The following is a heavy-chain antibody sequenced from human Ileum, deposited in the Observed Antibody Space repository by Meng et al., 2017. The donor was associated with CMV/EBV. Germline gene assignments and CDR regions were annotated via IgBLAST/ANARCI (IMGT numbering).Heavy chain of an antibody. CDR3: ALRGSAAGTFQY. CDR1: GDSMSSYC. D-gene: IGHD6-13*01. Sequence: VQLQESGPGLVKPSETLALPCTVSGDSMSSYCWSWIRQPPGKGLEWIGYMCYNGDTNYNPSLKSRVTISGDTSKNQFSLKLSSVTAADTAVYYCALRGSAAGTFQYWGQGTLVTVSS. V-gene: IGHV4-59*01. CDR2: MCYNGDT. J-gene: IGHJ1*01.